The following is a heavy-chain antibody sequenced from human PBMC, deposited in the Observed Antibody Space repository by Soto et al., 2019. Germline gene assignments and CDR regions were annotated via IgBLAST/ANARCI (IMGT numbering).Heavy chain of an antibody. CDR1: GFTFSGSA. CDR3: TRHYYGSGSSYQLYYYYGMDV. CDR2: IRSKANSYAT. D-gene: IGHD3-10*01. Sequence: EVQLVESGGGLVQPGGSLKLSCAASGFTFSGSAMHWVRQASGKGLEWVGRIRSKANSYATAYAASVKGRFSISRDDSKNTAYLQMNSLKTADTAVYYCTRHYYGSGSSYQLYYYYGMDVWGQGTTVTVSS. J-gene: IGHJ6*02. V-gene: IGHV3-73*02.